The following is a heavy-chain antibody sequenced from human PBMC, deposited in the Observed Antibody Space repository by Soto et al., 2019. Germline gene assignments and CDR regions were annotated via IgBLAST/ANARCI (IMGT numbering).Heavy chain of an antibody. J-gene: IGHJ5*02. CDR3: ARIAYYYDSSGYPWFDP. V-gene: IGHV1-2*02. D-gene: IGHD3-22*01. CDR2: LNPNSGGT. CDR1: GYTFTGYY. Sequence: ASVKVSCKASGYTFTGYYMHWVRQAPGQGLEGMGWLNPNSGGTNYAQKFPGRVTMTRDTSISTAYMELSRLRSDDTAVYYCARIAYYYDSSGYPWFDPWGQGTLVTVSS.